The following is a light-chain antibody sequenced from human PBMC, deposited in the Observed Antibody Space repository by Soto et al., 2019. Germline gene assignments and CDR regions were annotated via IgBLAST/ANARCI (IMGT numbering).Light chain of an antibody. J-gene: IGKJ1*01. CDR1: QSISSW. Sequence: DIHMTQSPSTLSASVGDRVTITCRASQSISSWLAWYQQKPGKAPKLLIYKASSLESGVPSRLSGSGSGTEFTLTTSSLQPDDFATYYCQQYNSYWTFGQGTKVDNK. CDR2: KAS. CDR3: QQYNSYWT. V-gene: IGKV1-5*03.